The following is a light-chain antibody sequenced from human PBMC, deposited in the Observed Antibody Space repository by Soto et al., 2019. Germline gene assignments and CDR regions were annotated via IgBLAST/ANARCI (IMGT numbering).Light chain of an antibody. CDR3: QQYNTYWT. Sequence: DVQMTQSPSTLSASVGDRVTLTCRASQSISTWSAWYQQKPGKAPKLLIYYASSLESGVPSRFSGSGSGTEFTLTISSLQPDDFATYYCQQYNTYWTFGQGTKV. CDR2: YAS. V-gene: IGKV1-5*01. CDR1: QSISTW. J-gene: IGKJ1*01.